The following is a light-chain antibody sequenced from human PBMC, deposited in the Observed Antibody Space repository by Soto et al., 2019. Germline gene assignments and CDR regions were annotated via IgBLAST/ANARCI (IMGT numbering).Light chain of an antibody. V-gene: IGKV1-27*01. J-gene: IGKJ4*01. Sequence: DIQMTQSPSSLSASVGDRVTITCLASQGISNYLAWYQQKPGKVPKLLIYAASTLQSGVPSRFSGSGSGTDFTLTISSLQPEDVATYFCQKYNSAPLTVGGGTKVEIK. CDR1: QGISNY. CDR2: AAS. CDR3: QKYNSAPLT.